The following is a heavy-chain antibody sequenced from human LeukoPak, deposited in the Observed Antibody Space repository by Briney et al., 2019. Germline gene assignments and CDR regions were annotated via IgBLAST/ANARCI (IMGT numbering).Heavy chain of an antibody. CDR1: GDTFTGYY. CDR3: ARDNIPYYYDSSGYYIDAFDI. D-gene: IGHD3-22*01. V-gene: IGHV1-2*02. Sequence: ASVKVSCKASGDTFTGYYMHWVRQAPGQGLEWMGWINPNSGGTNYAQKFQGRVTMTRDTSISTAYMELSRLRSDDTAVYYCARDNIPYYYDSSGYYIDAFDIWGQGTMVTVSS. CDR2: INPNSGGT. J-gene: IGHJ3*02.